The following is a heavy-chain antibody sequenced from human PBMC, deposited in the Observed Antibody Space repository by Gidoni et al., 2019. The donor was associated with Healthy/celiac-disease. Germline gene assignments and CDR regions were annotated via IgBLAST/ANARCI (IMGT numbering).Heavy chain of an antibody. V-gene: IGHV1-2*02. CDR3: ARDLGITIFGVVIIREGSFDY. J-gene: IGHJ4*02. CDR1: GYTFTGYY. Sequence: QVQLVQSGAEVKKPGASVTVSCKASGYTFTGYYMHWVRQAPGQGLEWMGWINPNSGGTNYAQKFQGRVTMTRDTSISTAYMELSRLRSDDTAVYYCARDLGITIFGVVIIREGSFDYWGQGTLVTVSS. CDR2: INPNSGGT. D-gene: IGHD3-3*01.